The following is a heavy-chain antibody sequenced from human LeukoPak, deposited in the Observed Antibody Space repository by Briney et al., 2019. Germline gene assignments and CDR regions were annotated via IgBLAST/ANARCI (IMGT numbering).Heavy chain of an antibody. CDR2: ISSSGSTI. Sequence: PGGSLRLSCAASGFTFSSYEMNWVRQAPGKGLEWVSYISSSGSTIYYADSVKGRFTISRDNAKNSLYLQMSSLRAEDTAVYYCVKGASPRYFDWLSYDYWGQGTLVTVSS. CDR1: GFTFSSYE. D-gene: IGHD3-9*01. CDR3: VKGASPRYFDWLSYDY. J-gene: IGHJ4*02. V-gene: IGHV3-48*03.